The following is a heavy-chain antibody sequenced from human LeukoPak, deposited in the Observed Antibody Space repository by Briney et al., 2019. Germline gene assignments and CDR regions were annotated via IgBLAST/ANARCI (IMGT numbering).Heavy chain of an antibody. CDR1: GDSTSSHY. Sequence: PSETLSLTPSFSGDSTSSHYVSWIRHPAGIGQEWIGRIHISGRSNINPSLKSRLTMSVDTSKNHFSLKLVSVTAADTAVYYCARDWGRVGLRGFDPWGQGTLVTVSS. D-gene: IGHD3-16*01. J-gene: IGHJ5*02. CDR2: IHISGRS. CDR3: ARDWGRVGLRGFDP. V-gene: IGHV4-4*07.